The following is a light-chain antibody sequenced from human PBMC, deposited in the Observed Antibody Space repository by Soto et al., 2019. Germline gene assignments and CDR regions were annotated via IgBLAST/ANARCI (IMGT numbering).Light chain of an antibody. J-gene: IGKJ2*01. CDR2: AAS. CDR3: QQRYSTPYT. Sequence: DIQMTQSPSSLSASVGDRVPITCRASQDISNYLHWYQQKPGQAPKLLIYAASSLQSRVPSRFSGSDSVTDFNIPISSLQSEDFATYYCQQRYSTPYTFGHGTTLEGK. CDR1: QDISNY. V-gene: IGKV1-39*01.